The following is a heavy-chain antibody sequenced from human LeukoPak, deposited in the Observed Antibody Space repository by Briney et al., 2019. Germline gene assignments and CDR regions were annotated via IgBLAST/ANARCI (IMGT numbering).Heavy chain of an antibody. CDR3: VRGDYGDYTLFDY. CDR1: GFTFSTYS. V-gene: IGHV3-21*04. D-gene: IGHD4-17*01. J-gene: IGHJ4*02. Sequence: GGSLRLSCAASGFTFSTYSMNWVRQGPGKGLEWVSSISGSSSYIYYADSVKGRFTISRDNSKNTLYLQMNSLRAEDTAVYYCVRGDYGDYTLFDYWGQGTLVTVSS. CDR2: ISGSSSYI.